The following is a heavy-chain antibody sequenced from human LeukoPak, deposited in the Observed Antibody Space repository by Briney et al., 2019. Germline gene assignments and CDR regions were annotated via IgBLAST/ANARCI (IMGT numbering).Heavy chain of an antibody. CDR3: SRGSQPGGY. CDR1: GYTFSSYN. Sequence: ASVKVSCKASGYTFSSYNVNWVRQATGQGLEWMGWMNPNSGNTGYAQKFQGRVTMTRNTSINTAYMELSGLRSEDTAVYYCSRGSQPGGYWGQGTLVTVSS. D-gene: IGHD2-2*01. V-gene: IGHV1-8*01. CDR2: MNPNSGNT. J-gene: IGHJ4*02.